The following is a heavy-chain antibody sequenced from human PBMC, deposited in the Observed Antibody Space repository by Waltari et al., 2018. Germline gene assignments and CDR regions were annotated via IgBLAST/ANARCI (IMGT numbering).Heavy chain of an antibody. CDR2: SSHSGTT. J-gene: IGHJ6*03. CDR1: DGSFSGYH. Sequence: VQLQQWDAGLLKPSETLSRTCVLYDGSFSGYHWTWLRQSPGKGLEWMGQSSHSGTTHYNPSLESRVTISVDQSQNHLSLTLTSVTAADMAVYYCARGVTGYWSFISMDVWGSGTTVPVAS. D-gene: IGHD3-9*01. CDR3: ARGVTGYWSFISMDV. V-gene: IGHV4-34*01.